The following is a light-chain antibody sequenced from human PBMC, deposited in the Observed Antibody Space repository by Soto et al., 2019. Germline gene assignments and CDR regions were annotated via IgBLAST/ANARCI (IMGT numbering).Light chain of an antibody. V-gene: IGKV1-5*01. J-gene: IGKJ2*01. Sequence: DIQMTQSPSTLSASVGDRVTITCRASQTINSWLAWYQQNPGKAPKVLIFDASSLKTGVPSRFSGSGSGTEFTLTISSLQPDDFATYYCQQCKTYPYTFGPGTKVDIK. CDR1: QTINSW. CDR2: DAS. CDR3: QQCKTYPYT.